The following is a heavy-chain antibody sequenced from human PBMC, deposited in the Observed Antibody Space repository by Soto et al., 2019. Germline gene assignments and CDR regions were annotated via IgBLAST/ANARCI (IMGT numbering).Heavy chain of an antibody. CDR2: IYYSGST. J-gene: IGHJ4*02. D-gene: IGHD6-19*01. Sequence: QVQLQESGPGLVKPSETLSLTCTVSGGSISSYYWSWIRQPPGKGLEWIGYIYYSGSTNYNPSLKSRVTISVDTSKNHFSLKLSSVTAADTAVYYWARARKGAVAYDSWGQGTLVTVSS. V-gene: IGHV4-59*01. CDR3: ARARKGAVAYDS. CDR1: GGSISSYY.